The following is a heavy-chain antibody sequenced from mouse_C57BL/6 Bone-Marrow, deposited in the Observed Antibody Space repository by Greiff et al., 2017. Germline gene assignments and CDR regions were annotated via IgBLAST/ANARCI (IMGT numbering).Heavy chain of an antibody. D-gene: IGHD1-1*01. J-gene: IGHJ4*01. Sequence: QVQLQQPGAELVKPGASVKMSCKASGYTFTSYWITWVKQRPGQGLEWIGDIYPGSGSTNYNEKFKSKATLTVDQSSSTAYMQLSSLTSEDSAVYYSARTPYDYGSSYYAMDYWGQGTSVTVSS. CDR3: ARTPYDYGSSYYAMDY. V-gene: IGHV1-55*01. CDR1: GYTFTSYW. CDR2: IYPGSGST.